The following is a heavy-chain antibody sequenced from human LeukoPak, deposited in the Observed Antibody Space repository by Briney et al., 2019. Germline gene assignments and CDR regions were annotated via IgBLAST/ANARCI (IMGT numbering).Heavy chain of an antibody. Sequence: SETLSLTCTVSGGSVSSGSYYWSWIRQPPGKGLEWIGYIYYSGSTNYNPSPKSRVTISVDTSKNQFSLKLSSVTAADTAVYYCARVSRGSYGFDYWGQGTLVTVSS. V-gene: IGHV4-61*01. J-gene: IGHJ4*02. D-gene: IGHD5-18*01. CDR2: IYYSGST. CDR3: ARVSRGSYGFDY. CDR1: GGSVSSGSYY.